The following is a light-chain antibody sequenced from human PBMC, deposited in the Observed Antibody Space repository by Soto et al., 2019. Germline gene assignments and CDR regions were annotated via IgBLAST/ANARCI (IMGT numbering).Light chain of an antibody. V-gene: IGKV1-13*02. Sequence: AIQLTQSPSSLSASVGDRVTITCRASQDIGSALAWYQQKPGKAPNLLIYDASNAEGWVPSRFSGIGSGTDFILTISSLQPEDFTTYYCQQFSSFPPAITFGQGTRLEFK. CDR1: QDIGSA. CDR3: QQFSSFPPAIT. J-gene: IGKJ5*01. CDR2: DAS.